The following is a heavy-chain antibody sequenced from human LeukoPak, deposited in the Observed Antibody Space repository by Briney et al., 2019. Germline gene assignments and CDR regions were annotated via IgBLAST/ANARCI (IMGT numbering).Heavy chain of an antibody. Sequence: SETLSLTCTVSGVSISSYYWSWIRQPPGKGLEWIRYIYYSGSTNFNPSLKSRVTMSVDTSKNQFSLKLTSVTAADTAVYYCARTYSFFDHWGQGTLVTVS. J-gene: IGHJ4*02. CDR2: IYYSGST. V-gene: IGHV4-59*01. CDR1: GVSISSYY. CDR3: ARTYSFFDH. D-gene: IGHD2/OR15-2a*01.